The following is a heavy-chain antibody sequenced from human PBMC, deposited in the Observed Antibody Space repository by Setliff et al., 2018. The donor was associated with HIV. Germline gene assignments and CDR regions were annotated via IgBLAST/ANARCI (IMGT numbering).Heavy chain of an antibody. D-gene: IGHD2-2*01. Sequence: SETLSLTCTVSGGSISSGSYYWSWIRQPAGKGLEWIGRIYTSGSTNYNPSLKSRVTMSVDTSKNHVSLKLSSVTAADTAVYYCARHNCGTTACYGVVVWGQGTMVTVSS. CDR2: IYTSGST. CDR1: GGSISSGSYY. J-gene: IGHJ3*01. V-gene: IGHV4-61*02. CDR3: ARHNCGTTACYGVVV.